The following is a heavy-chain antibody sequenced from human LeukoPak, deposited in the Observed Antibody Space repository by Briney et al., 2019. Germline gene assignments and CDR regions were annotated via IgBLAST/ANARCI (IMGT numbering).Heavy chain of an antibody. Sequence: GGSLRLSCAASGFTFSSYAMHWVRQAPGKGLEWVAVISYDGSNKYYADSVKGRFTISRDNSKNTLYLQMNSLRAEDTAVYYCARLNFKWLRYTAEFDCWGQGTLVTVSS. J-gene: IGHJ4*02. D-gene: IGHD5-12*01. CDR2: ISYDGSNK. CDR3: ARLNFKWLRYTAEFDC. V-gene: IGHV3-30-3*01. CDR1: GFTFSSYA.